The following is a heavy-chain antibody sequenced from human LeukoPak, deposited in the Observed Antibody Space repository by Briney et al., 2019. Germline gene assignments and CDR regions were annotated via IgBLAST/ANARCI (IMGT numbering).Heavy chain of an antibody. CDR2: IYYSGSA. V-gene: IGHV4-39*07. J-gene: IGHJ4*02. Sequence: SETLSLTCTVSGGSIRSGSHYWGWIRQPPGKGLEWIGTIYYSGSAHYNPSLKSRLTLSVDTSKNQFSLNLTSVTAADTAVYYCARDYGDYELFDYWGQGTLVTVSS. CDR3: ARDYGDYELFDY. CDR1: GGSIRSGSHY. D-gene: IGHD4-17*01.